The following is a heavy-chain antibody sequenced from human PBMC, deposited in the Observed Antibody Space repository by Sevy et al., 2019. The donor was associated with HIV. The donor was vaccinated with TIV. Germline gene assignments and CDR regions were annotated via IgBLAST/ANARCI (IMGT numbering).Heavy chain of an antibody. J-gene: IGHJ4*02. Sequence: VSVKVSCKASGYTFTGYYIHWVRQAPGQGLEWMGWINPNSGGTYFAKKFQDSVTMTTDTSVNTAYMELRSLRFDDTAVYYCARMGDYYDSSGYYPLKFWGQGTLVTVSS. V-gene: IGHV1-2*02. D-gene: IGHD3-22*01. CDR2: INPNSGGT. CDR3: ARMGDYYDSSGYYPLKF. CDR1: GYTFTGYY.